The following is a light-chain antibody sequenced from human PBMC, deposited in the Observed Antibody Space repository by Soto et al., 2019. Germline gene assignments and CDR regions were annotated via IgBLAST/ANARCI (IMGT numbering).Light chain of an antibody. V-gene: IGKV4-1*01. CDR2: WAS. J-gene: IGKJ2*01. CDR3: QQYYSTPHT. CDR1: QSVLYSSNNKNY. Sequence: DIVMTQSPDSLAVSLGERATINCKSSQSVLYSSNNKNYLAWYQQKPGQPPKLLIYWASTRESGVPDRFSGSGSGTDFPLTISSLQAEDLAVYYCQQYYSTPHTFGQGTKLEIK.